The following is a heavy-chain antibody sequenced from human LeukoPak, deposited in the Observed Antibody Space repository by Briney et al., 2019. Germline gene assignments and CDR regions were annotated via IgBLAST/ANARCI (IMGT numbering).Heavy chain of an antibody. D-gene: IGHD3-22*01. J-gene: IGHJ4*02. CDR3: TRHNVDRPY. Sequence: PGGSLRLSCAASGFAFSGSAMHWVRQASGKGLEWVGRIRSKANSYATAYAASVKGRFTISRDDSKNTAYLQMNSLKTEDTAVYYCTRHNVDRPYWGQGTLVTVSS. V-gene: IGHV3-73*01. CDR2: IRSKANSYAT. CDR1: GFAFSGSA.